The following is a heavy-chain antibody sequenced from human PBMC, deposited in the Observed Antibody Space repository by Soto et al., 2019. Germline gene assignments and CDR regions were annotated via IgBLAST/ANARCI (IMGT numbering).Heavy chain of an antibody. CDR2: IYYSGST. CDR3: ASWGYKQQLDPFSYYYGMDV. J-gene: IGHJ6*02. CDR1: GGSISGFY. Sequence: PSETLSLTCTVSGGSISGFYWTWIRQPPGKGLEWIGYIYYSGSTNYNPSLKSRVTISVDTSKNQFSLKLSSVTAADTAVYYCASWGYKQQLDPFSYYYGMDVWGQGTTVT. D-gene: IGHD6-13*01. V-gene: IGHV4-59*08.